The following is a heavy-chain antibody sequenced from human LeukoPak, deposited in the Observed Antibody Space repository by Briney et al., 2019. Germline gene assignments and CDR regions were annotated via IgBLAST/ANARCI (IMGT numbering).Heavy chain of an antibody. V-gene: IGHV5-51*01. CDR3: ARLTDYYDSSGYYRNYNWFDP. Sequence: GDPLKISCKGSGYSYADYWNAWPRHMTGETLEGMGHIYPGESDTKYSPSFQGQVTISADKSINTAYLQWSSLTASDTAMYYCARLTDYYDSSGYYRNYNWFDPWGQGTLVTVSS. J-gene: IGHJ5*02. D-gene: IGHD3-22*01. CDR1: GYSYADYW. CDR2: IYPGESDT.